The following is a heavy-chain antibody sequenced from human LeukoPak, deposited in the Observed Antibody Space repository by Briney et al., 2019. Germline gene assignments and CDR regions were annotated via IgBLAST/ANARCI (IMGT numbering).Heavy chain of an antibody. Sequence: SETLSLTCTVASRSISSYYWSWIRQPPGEGLEWIGYIYYSGTTNYNPSLKSRVTISVDTSKDQCSLKLSSVTAADTAVYYCARDVVRWFDPWGQGTLVTVSS. CDR3: ARDVVRWFDP. J-gene: IGHJ5*02. CDR1: SRSISSYY. CDR2: IYYSGTT. D-gene: IGHD3-10*01. V-gene: IGHV4-59*12.